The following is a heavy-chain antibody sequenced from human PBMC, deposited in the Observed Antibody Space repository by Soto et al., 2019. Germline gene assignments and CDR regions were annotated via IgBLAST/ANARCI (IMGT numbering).Heavy chain of an antibody. CDR1: EVTLGDSG. Sequence: GAAEVTLGDSGVRRYRQTSGKGLEWVGRIRSKANSYATAYAASVKGRFTISRDDSKNTAYLQMNSLKTEDTAVYYCTRTVETYAFDIWGQGKIVTVSS. CDR2: IRSKANSYAT. V-gene: IGHV3-73*01. D-gene: IGHD4-4*01. CDR3: TRTVETYAFDI. J-gene: IGHJ3*02.